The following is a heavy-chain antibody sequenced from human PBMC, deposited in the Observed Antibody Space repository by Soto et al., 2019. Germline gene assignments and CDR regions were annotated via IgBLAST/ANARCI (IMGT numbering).Heavy chain of an antibody. Sequence: GGSLRLSCAASGFTFSSYAMHWVRQAPGKGLEWVAVISYDGSNKYYADSVKGRFTISRDNSKNTLYLQMNSLRAEDTAVYYCASYLTGDIVVVPAAMLSIFDYWGQGTLVTVSS. V-gene: IGHV3-30-3*01. D-gene: IGHD2-2*01. CDR1: GFTFSSYA. CDR2: ISYDGSNK. CDR3: ASYLTGDIVVVPAAMLSIFDY. J-gene: IGHJ4*02.